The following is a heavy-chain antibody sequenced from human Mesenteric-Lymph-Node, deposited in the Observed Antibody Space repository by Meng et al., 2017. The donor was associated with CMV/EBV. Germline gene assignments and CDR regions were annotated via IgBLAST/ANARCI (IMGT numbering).Heavy chain of an antibody. V-gene: IGHV3-23*01. CDR1: GFTFSSYA. J-gene: IGHJ4*02. D-gene: IGHD3-3*01. CDR3: AKDNGYYDFWSGYSPFDY. Sequence: GGSLRLSCAASGFTFSSYAMSWVRQAPGKGLEWVSAISGSGGSTYYADSEKGRFTISRDNSKNTLYLQMNSLRAEDTAVYYCAKDNGYYDFWSGYSPFDYWGQGTLVTVSS. CDR2: ISGSGGST.